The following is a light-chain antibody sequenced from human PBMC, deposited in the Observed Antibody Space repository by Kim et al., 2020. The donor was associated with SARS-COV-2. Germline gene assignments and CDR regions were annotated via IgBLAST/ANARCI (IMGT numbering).Light chain of an antibody. Sequence: EIELTQSPVTLSLSPGERATLSCRASQSVKSYLLWYQQKPGQAPRLLINDASNRATGIPARFSGSGSGSDFTLTISGLEPEDFAVYYCQQRRSWPLTFGGGTKVDIK. CDR1: QSVKSY. J-gene: IGKJ4*01. CDR3: QQRRSWPLT. CDR2: DAS. V-gene: IGKV3-11*01.